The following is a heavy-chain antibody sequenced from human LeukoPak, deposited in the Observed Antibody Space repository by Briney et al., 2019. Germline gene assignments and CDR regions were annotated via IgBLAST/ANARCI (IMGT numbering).Heavy chain of an antibody. CDR1: GGSISSGGYY. D-gene: IGHD3-22*01. CDR2: IYYSGST. J-gene: IGHJ3*02. CDR3: ARDAEYYYDSSGPQRWAHAFDI. Sequence: PSETLSLTCTVSGGSISSGGYYWSWIRQHPGKGLEWIGYIYYSGSTYYNPSLKSRVTISVDTSKNQFSLKLSSVTAADTAVYYCARDAEYYYDSSGPQRWAHAFDIWGQGTMVTVSS. V-gene: IGHV4-31*03.